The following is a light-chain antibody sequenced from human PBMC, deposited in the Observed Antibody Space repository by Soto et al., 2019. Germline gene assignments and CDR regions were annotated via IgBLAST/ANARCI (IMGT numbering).Light chain of an antibody. CDR3: HQFGYSTRT. Sequence: EIVLTQSPGTLSLSPGERATLSCRASQSISSSDLAWYQHRAGQAPRLLIYAASRRATDIPDRFSGSGSGTDFTLAIRRLEPEDFAVYYCHQFGYSTRTVGQGTKLDIK. J-gene: IGKJ1*01. V-gene: IGKV3-20*01. CDR1: QSISSSD. CDR2: AAS.